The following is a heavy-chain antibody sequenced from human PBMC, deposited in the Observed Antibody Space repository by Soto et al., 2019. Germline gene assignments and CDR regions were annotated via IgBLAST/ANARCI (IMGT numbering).Heavy chain of an antibody. CDR1: GCTFSSYA. V-gene: IGHV3-30-3*01. Sequence: PGGSLRLSWAASGCTFSSYAMRWIRQAPGKGLEWVAVISYDGSNKYYADSVKGRFTISRDNSKNTLYLQMNSLRAEDTAVYYCARARAHCTNGVCYTAPDFDYWGQGTLVTVSS. D-gene: IGHD2-8*01. CDR2: ISYDGSNK. CDR3: ARARAHCTNGVCYTAPDFDY. J-gene: IGHJ4*02.